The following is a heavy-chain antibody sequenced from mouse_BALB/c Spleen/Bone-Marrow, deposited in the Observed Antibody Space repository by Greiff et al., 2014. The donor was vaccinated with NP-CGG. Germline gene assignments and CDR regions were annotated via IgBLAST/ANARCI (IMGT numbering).Heavy chain of an antibody. CDR2: IWSDGST. D-gene: IGHD1-1*01. J-gene: IGHJ4*01. Sequence: QVQLKESGPGLVAPSQSLSITCTISGFSLTSYGVHWVRQPPGKGLEWLVVIWSDGSTTYNSALKSRLSISKDNSKSQVSLKMNSLQTDDTAMYYCARHYGSSLYAMDYWGQGTSVTVSS. CDR1: GFSLTSYG. CDR3: ARHYGSSLYAMDY. V-gene: IGHV2-6-1*01.